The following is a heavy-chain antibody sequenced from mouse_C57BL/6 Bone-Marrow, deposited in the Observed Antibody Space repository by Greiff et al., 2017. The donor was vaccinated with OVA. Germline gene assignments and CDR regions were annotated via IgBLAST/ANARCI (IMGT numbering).Heavy chain of an antibody. Sequence: QVQLQQSGAELVRPGASVKLSCKASGYTFTDYYINWVKQRPGQGLEWIARIYPGSGNTYYNEKFKGKATLTAEKSSSTAYMQLSSLTSEDSAVYFCARNPYYSNLYYFDYWGQGTTLTVSS. J-gene: IGHJ2*01. V-gene: IGHV1-76*01. CDR1: GYTFTDYY. CDR3: ARNPYYSNLYYFDY. D-gene: IGHD2-5*01. CDR2: IYPGSGNT.